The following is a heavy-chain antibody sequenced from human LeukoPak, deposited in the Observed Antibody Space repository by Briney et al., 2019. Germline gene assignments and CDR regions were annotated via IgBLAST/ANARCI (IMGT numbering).Heavy chain of an antibody. V-gene: IGHV3-74*01. CDR2: IQRDGTSP. D-gene: IGHD3-16*01. Sequence: PGGSPRLSCTASGFPYGSTSMHWVRRAPGKGLEWVSGIQRDGTSPTYADSVKGRFIISRDNAKGSVYLQMNILRAEDTAVYYCSRGHYGPDYWGQGTLVTVSS. J-gene: IGHJ4*02. CDR3: SRGHYGPDY. CDR1: GFPYGSTS.